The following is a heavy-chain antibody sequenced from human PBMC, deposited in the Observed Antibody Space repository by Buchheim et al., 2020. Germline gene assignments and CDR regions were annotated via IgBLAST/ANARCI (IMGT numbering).Heavy chain of an antibody. Sequence: EVQLVQSGAEVKKPGESLKISCKGSGYSFTRYWIGWVRQMPGKGLEWMGIIYPGDSDTRYSPSFPGQVTISADKSISTSSPQWSSLKASDTAMYYCARQARVGATRSHFDYWGQGTL. CDR2: IYPGDSDT. V-gene: IGHV5-51*01. CDR3: ARQARVGATRSHFDY. J-gene: IGHJ4*02. D-gene: IGHD1-26*01. CDR1: GYSFTRYW.